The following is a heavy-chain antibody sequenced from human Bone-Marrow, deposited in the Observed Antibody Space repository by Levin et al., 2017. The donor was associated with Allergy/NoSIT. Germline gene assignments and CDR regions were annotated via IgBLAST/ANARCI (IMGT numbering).Heavy chain of an antibody. D-gene: IGHD3-3*01. CDR1: GGSISSYY. CDR3: ARAPYDFWSGYRHDAFDI. V-gene: IGHV4-59*01. J-gene: IGHJ3*02. CDR2: IYYSGST. Sequence: SETLSLTCTVSGGSISSYYWSWIRQPPGKGLEWIGYIYYSGSTNYNPSLKSRVTISVDTSKNQFSLKLSSVTAADTAVYYCARAPYDFWSGYRHDAFDIWGQGTMVTVSS.